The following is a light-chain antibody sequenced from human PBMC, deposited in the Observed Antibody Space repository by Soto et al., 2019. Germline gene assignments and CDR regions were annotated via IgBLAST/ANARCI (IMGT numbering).Light chain of an antibody. Sequence: EIVLTQSPATLSLSPGERATLSCRASQSVSSYLAWYQQTPGQAPRLLIYDASNRATGIPARFSGSGSGTDFTLTISSLEPEDFAVYYCQQRSSWPITFGQGTRLEI. V-gene: IGKV3-11*01. J-gene: IGKJ5*01. CDR2: DAS. CDR3: QQRSSWPIT. CDR1: QSVSSY.